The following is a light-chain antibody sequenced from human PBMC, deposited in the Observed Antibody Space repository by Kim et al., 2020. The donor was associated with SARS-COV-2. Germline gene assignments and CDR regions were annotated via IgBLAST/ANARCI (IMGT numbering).Light chain of an antibody. J-gene: IGKJ2*01. CDR2: KAV. CDR1: QSISNW. Sequence: DIQMTQSPSIVSASVGDRVTLTCRASQSISNWLVWYQQKTGKAPKLLISKAVTLESGVPSRFSGSGSGTEYTLTISSLQPDDFATYYCQQYDAYPYTFGQGTKVEI. CDR3: QQYDAYPYT. V-gene: IGKV1-5*03.